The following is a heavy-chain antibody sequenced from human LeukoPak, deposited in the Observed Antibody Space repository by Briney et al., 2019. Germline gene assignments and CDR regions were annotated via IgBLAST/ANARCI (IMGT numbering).Heavy chain of an antibody. J-gene: IGHJ3*02. V-gene: IGHV3-30*04. CDR2: LSFDESS. D-gene: IGHD6-19*01. CDR3: AREGHSSGFAPAFDT. CDR1: GINFGASI. Sequence: GTSLRLSCATSGINFGASIMHWIRQAPGKGLEWVAGLSFDESSYYGGSVEGRFIISGDNSKRTLYLQMNSLKVGDTALYYCAREGHSSGFAPAFDTWGQGTMVTVSS.